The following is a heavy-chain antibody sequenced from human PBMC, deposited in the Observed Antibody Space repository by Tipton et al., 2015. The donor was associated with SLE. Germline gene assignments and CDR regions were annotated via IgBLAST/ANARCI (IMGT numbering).Heavy chain of an antibody. Sequence: TLSLTCTVSGGSISSYYWSWIRQPPGKGLEWIGYIYYSGSTNYNPSLKSRVTISVDTSKNQFSLKLSSVTAADTAVYYCVRPITMGGPNAFDIWGQGTMVTVSS. CDR1: GGSISSYY. D-gene: IGHD3-10*01. CDR2: IYYSGST. J-gene: IGHJ3*02. V-gene: IGHV4-59*08. CDR3: VRPITMGGPNAFDI.